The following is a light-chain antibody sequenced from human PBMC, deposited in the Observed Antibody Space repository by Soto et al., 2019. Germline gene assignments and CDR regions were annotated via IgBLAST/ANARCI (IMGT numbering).Light chain of an antibody. CDR1: QSVSSN. CDR3: QQYNNWRTRA. Sequence: EIVMTQSPATLSVSPGERATLSCRASQSVSSNLAWYQQKPGQAPRRLIYGASTRATGIPARFSGSGSGTEFTITISSLQYEDFAVYYCQQYNNWRTRALGQVTKVDIK. CDR2: GAS. J-gene: IGKJ1*01. V-gene: IGKV3-15*01.